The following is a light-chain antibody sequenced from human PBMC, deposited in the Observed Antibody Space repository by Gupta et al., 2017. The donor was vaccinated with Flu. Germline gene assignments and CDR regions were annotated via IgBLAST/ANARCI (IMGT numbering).Light chain of an antibody. CDR2: AAS. J-gene: IGKJ3*01. CDR1: QSISRR. CDR3: QQDMSYPFT. V-gene: IGKV1D-16*01. Sequence: DIQMTQSPSSLSASVGDRVTITCRASQSISRRLAWYQQKPEKAPKLVIYAASILQSGVPSRFSGSGSGTDFTLTITNLQPEDFATYYCQQDMSYPFTFGHGTTVDIK.